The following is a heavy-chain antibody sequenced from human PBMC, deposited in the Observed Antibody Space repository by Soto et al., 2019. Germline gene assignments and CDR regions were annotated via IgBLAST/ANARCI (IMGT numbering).Heavy chain of an antibody. Sequence: ASVKVSCKASGYAFTTYHMHWVRQAPGQGLEWMGMIDPSDGTTTYAQKLQGRVTMTRDTATSTVYMELSSLRSEDTAVYYCARDEVPDVQNDAFDIWRQGTMVTVSS. J-gene: IGHJ3*02. CDR1: GYAFTTYH. CDR2: IDPSDGTT. CDR3: ARDEVPDVQNDAFDI. V-gene: IGHV1-46*04.